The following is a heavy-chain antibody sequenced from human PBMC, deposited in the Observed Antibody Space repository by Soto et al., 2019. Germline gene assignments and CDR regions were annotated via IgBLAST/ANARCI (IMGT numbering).Heavy chain of an antibody. D-gene: IGHD6-13*01. Sequence: SETLSRTCTVSGGSISAYYWSWLRQHAGKGMEWVGRVHATDGTKDNPSLRSRVTMSIDTSKSQFSLNLGSLTAADTAVYYCARALSSAAGLYFDYWGQG. CDR1: GGSISAYY. V-gene: IGHV4-4*07. CDR3: ARALSSAAGLYFDY. CDR2: VHATDGT. J-gene: IGHJ4*02.